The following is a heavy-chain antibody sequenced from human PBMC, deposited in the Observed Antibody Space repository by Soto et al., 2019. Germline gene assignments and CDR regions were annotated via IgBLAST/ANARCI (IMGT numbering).Heavy chain of an antibody. D-gene: IGHD6-19*01. CDR2: IYWDDDK. CDR3: AHSLNLSRWFVWFYFDY. V-gene: IGHV2-5*02. Sequence: QITLKESGPPLVKPTQTLTLTCTFSGFSLSTSGVGVGWIRQPPGKALEWLALIYWDDDKRYSPSLKSRLTITKDTSKNQVVLTMTNMDPVDTATYYCAHSLNLSRWFVWFYFDYWGQGTLVTVSS. J-gene: IGHJ4*02. CDR1: GFSLSTSGVG.